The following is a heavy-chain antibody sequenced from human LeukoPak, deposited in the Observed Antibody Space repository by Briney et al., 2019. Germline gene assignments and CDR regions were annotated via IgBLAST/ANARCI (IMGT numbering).Heavy chain of an antibody. CDR3: AKDVSGTYYAFDV. J-gene: IGHJ3*01. D-gene: IGHD3-22*01. CDR1: GASVRSHF. CDR2: ISNRGST. V-gene: IGHV4-59*02. Sequence: PTETLSLTCGISGASVRSHFWSWIRQTPGMGQERIGYISNRGSTAYNPSLRSRVTISVDAPKNEVSLNVRSVSPADTAVYYCAKDVSGTYYAFDVWGQGRTV.